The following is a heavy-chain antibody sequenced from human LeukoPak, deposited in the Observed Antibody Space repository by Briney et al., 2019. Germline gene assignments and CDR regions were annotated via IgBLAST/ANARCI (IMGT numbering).Heavy chain of an antibody. CDR1: GYTFTGYY. CDR3: ARGGVVVVPAARVGWFDP. J-gene: IGHJ5*02. D-gene: IGHD2-2*01. Sequence: KPGPVKVSCKASGYTFTGYYMHWVRQAPGQGLEWMGWINPNSGGTNYAQKFQGRVTMTRDTSISTAYMELSRLRSDDTAVYYCARGGVVVVPAARVGWFDPWGQGTLVTVSS. CDR2: INPNSGGT. V-gene: IGHV1-2*02.